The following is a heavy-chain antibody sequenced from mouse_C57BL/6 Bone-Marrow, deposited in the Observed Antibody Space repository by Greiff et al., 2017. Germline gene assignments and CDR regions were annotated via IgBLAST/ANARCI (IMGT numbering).Heavy chain of an antibody. CDR1: GFTFSSYA. D-gene: IGHD1-1*01. Sequence: EVKLVESGGGLVKPGGSLKLSCAASGFTFSSYAMSWVRQTPEKRLEWVATISDGGSYTYYPDNVKGRFTISRDNAKNNLYLQMSQLKSEDTAMYYCARRFTTVVAYAWVAYWGQGTLVTVSA. CDR2: ISDGGSYT. V-gene: IGHV5-4*03. J-gene: IGHJ3*01. CDR3: ARRFTTVVAYAWVAY.